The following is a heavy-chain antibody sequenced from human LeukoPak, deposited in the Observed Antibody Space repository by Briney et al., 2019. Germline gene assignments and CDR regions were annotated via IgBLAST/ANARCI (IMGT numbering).Heavy chain of an antibody. V-gene: IGHV3-23*01. CDR2: ISDSGGST. Sequence: PGGSLRLSCAASGFTFSIYAMHWVRQAPGKGLEWVSAISDSGGSTYYADSVKGRFTISRDNSKNTLYLQMNSLRAEDTAVYYCAKVGYTSGWYGDFDYWGQGTLVTVSS. D-gene: IGHD6-19*01. CDR3: AKVGYTSGWYGDFDY. J-gene: IGHJ4*02. CDR1: GFTFSIYA.